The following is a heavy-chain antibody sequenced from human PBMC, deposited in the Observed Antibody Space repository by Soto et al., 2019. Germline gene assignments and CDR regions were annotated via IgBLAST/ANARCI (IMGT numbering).Heavy chain of an antibody. CDR3: AKARCSGNSCYVPDY. V-gene: IGHV3-48*01. CDR1: GFTFSSYS. J-gene: IGHJ4*01. D-gene: IGHD2-15*01. CDR2: ISGSSSSL. Sequence: GGSLRLSCAASGFTFSSYSMNWVRQAPGKGLEWVSYISGSSSSLSYADSVKGRFTISRDNARNTLSLQMNSLRAEDTATYYCAKARCSGNSCYVPDYWGHGSLVTVSS.